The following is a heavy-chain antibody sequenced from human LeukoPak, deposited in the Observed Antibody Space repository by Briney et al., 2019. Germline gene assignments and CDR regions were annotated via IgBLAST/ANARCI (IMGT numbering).Heavy chain of an antibody. V-gene: IGHV3-66*01. D-gene: IGHD4-17*01. Sequence: GGSLRLSCAASGFNVSSSYMNWVRQAPGKGLEWVSVIYSGGSTYYADSVKGRFTISRDNSKNTLYLQMNSLRAEDTAVYYCARSPPYYGESYYYYYGMDVWGQGTTVTVSS. CDR1: GFNVSSSY. CDR2: IYSGGST. J-gene: IGHJ6*02. CDR3: ARSPPYYGESYYYYYGMDV.